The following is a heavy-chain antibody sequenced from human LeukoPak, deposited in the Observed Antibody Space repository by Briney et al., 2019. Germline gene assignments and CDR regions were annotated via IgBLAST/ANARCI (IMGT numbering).Heavy chain of an antibody. CDR3: ARGSHYYDSSGIYYFDY. D-gene: IGHD3-22*01. CDR2: ISYDGSNK. CDR1: GFTFSSYV. Sequence: GGSLRLSCAASGFTFSSYVMHWVRQAPGKGLEWVAVISYDGSNKYYADSVKGRFTISRDNSKNTLYLQMNSLRAEDTAVYYCARGSHYYDSSGIYYFDYWGQGTLVTVSS. J-gene: IGHJ4*02. V-gene: IGHV3-30*04.